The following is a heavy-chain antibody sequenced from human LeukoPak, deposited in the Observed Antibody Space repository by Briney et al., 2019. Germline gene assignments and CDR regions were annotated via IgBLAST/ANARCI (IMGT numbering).Heavy chain of an antibody. CDR1: GGSISSGGYS. Sequence: SQTLSLTCAVSGGSISSGGYSWSWIRQPPGKGLEWIVYIYHSGSTYYNPSLKSRVTISVDRSKNQFSLKLSSVTAADTAVYYCASSHLYCGGDCYSQLDPWGQGTLVTVSS. CDR2: IYHSGST. CDR3: ASSHLYCGGDCYSQLDP. J-gene: IGHJ5*02. D-gene: IGHD2-21*02. V-gene: IGHV4-30-2*01.